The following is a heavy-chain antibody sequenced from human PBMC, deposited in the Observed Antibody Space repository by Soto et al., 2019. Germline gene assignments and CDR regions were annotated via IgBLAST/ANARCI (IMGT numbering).Heavy chain of an antibody. J-gene: IGHJ4*02. CDR1: GYTFTSYY. Sequence: APVNVSCKASGYTFTSYYIHWVRRAPGQGLEWMGWMNPITAGTNYAPKFQGRVTMTRDTPITTAYMELSRLRSDDTAVHSCARSMGKQRLANDYWAQGTLVTVPS. V-gene: IGHV1-2*02. CDR3: ARSMGKQRLANDY. CDR2: MNPITAGT. D-gene: IGHD6-25*01.